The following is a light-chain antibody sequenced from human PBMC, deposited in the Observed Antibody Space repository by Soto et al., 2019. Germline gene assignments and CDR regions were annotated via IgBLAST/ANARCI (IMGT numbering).Light chain of an antibody. J-gene: IGKJ3*01. CDR2: AAS. CDR1: QGISSY. CDR3: QQYYSYPFT. Sequence: AIRMTQSPSSLSASTGDRVTITCRASQGISSYLAWYQQKPGKAPKLLIYAASTLQSGVPSRFSGSGSGTECTLTISCLQSEDFATYYCQQYYSYPFTFGPGTKVDIK. V-gene: IGKV1-8*01.